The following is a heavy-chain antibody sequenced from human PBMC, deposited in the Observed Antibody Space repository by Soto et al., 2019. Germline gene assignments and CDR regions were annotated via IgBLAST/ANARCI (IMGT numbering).Heavy chain of an antibody. D-gene: IGHD6-13*01. V-gene: IGHV3-23*01. CDR2: ISGSGDST. CDR3: AKGSIVAAVLHYFDY. J-gene: IGHJ4*02. CDR1: GFTFSSYA. Sequence: GGSLRLSRAASGFTFSSYAMNWVRQAPGKGLEWVSSISGSGDSTYYADSVKGRFTISRDNSKNTLYLQMNSLRAEDTALYYCAKGSIVAAVLHYFDYWGQGTLVTVSS.